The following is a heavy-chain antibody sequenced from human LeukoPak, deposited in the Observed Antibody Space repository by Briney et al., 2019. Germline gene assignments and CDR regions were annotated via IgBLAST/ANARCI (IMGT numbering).Heavy chain of an antibody. J-gene: IGHJ3*02. CDR1: GLTFNNQD. V-gene: IGHV3-13*01. CDR3: AREGTRGCNGDICLDGFDI. D-gene: IGHD2-15*01. CDR2: IGVDDDT. Sequence: PGGSLRLSCVASGLTFNNQDMHWVRQSAGKGLEWVSAIGVDDDTYYSASVKGRFTISRENARNSLYLQMNSLRAEDTAVYYCAREGTRGCNGDICLDGFDIWGRGTKVTVSS.